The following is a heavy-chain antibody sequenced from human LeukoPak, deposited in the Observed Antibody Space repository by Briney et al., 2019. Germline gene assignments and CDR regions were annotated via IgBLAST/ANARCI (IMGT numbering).Heavy chain of an antibody. CDR1: GGSISGYH. J-gene: IGHJ5*02. CDR2: FYYSGST. D-gene: IGHD3-9*01. V-gene: IGHV4-59*08. Sequence: SETLSLTCTVSGGSISGYHWNWIRQPPGKGLEWIGYFYYSGSTKYNPSLKSRISISVDTSKNQFSLKLSSVTAADTAVYYCARQGGYDILTGDFKRGWFDPWGQGTLVTVSS. CDR3: ARQGGYDILTGDFKRGWFDP.